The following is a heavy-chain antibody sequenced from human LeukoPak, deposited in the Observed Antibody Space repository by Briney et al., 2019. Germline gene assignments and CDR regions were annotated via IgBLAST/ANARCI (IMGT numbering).Heavy chain of an antibody. D-gene: IGHD3-10*01. CDR1: GGSISSYY. Sequence: SETLSLTCTVSGGSISSYYWSWIRQPPGKGLEWIGYIYYSGSTNYNPSLKSRVTISVDTPKNQFSLKLSSVTAADTAVYYCARIMVRGVNNYWGQGTLVTVSS. J-gene: IGHJ4*02. CDR2: IYYSGST. CDR3: ARIMVRGVNNY. V-gene: IGHV4-59*01.